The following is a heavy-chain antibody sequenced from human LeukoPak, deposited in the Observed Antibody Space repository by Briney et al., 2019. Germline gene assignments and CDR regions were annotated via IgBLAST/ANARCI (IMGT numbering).Heavy chain of an antibody. Sequence: SETLSLTCTVSGGSISSYYWSWIRKPAGKGLEWIGRIYTSGSTNYNPSLKSRVTMSVDTSKNQFSLKLSSVTAADTAVYYCARDHSGAGTTPRTWRLDPWGQGTLVTVSS. D-gene: IGHD1-1*01. CDR1: GGSISSYY. CDR3: ARDHSGAGTTPRTWRLDP. V-gene: IGHV4-4*07. CDR2: IYTSGST. J-gene: IGHJ5*02.